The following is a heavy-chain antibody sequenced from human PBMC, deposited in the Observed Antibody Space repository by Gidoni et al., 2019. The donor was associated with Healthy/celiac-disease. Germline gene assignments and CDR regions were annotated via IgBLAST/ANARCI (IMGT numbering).Heavy chain of an antibody. J-gene: IGHJ4*02. Sequence: QVQLLESGGGVVHPGRSLRLSCAASGFTFSSYGMHWVRQAPGKGLEWVAVISYDGSNKYYADSVKGRFTISRDNSKNTLYLQMNSLRAEDTAVYYCASDTWGAFDYWGQGTLVTVSS. D-gene: IGHD3-16*01. CDR1: GFTFSSYG. V-gene: IGHV3-30*03. CDR3: ASDTWGAFDY. CDR2: ISYDGSNK.